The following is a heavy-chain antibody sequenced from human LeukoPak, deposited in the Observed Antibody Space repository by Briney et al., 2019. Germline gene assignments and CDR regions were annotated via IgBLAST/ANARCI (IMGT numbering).Heavy chain of an antibody. V-gene: IGHV3-74*01. CDR2: INTDGRTT. J-gene: IGHJ4*02. CDR1: GFTFSSYW. Sequence: GGSLRLSCAASGFTFSSYWMNWVRQAPGKGLVWVAHINTDGRTTTYADSVKGRFTVSRDNAKNSLYLQMNSLRAEDTAVYYCAREYSSSTGKASDYWGQGTLVTVSS. CDR3: AREYSSSTGKASDY. D-gene: IGHD6-6*01.